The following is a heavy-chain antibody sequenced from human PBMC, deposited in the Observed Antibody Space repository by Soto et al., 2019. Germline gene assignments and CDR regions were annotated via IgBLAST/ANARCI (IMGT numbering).Heavy chain of an antibody. CDR2: ISGSGGST. CDR1: GFTFSSYA. D-gene: IGHD3-10*01. V-gene: IGHV3-23*01. CDR3: AKDTFGSGSYLGDNWFDT. Sequence: GGSLRLSCAASGFTFSSYAMSWVRQALGKGLEWVSAISGSGGSTYYADSVKGRFTISRDNSKNTLYLQMNSLRAEDTAVYYCAKDTFGSGSYLGDNWFDTCGQGALVTVSS. J-gene: IGHJ5*02.